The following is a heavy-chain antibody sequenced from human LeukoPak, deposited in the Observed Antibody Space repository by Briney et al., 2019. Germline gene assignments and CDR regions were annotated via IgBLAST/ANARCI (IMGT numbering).Heavy chain of an antibody. Sequence: ASVTVSCKASGYTFSGYYMHWVRQAPGQGLEWMGWINPNSGGTNYALKFQGRVTMTRDTSISTAYMELSRLRSDDTAVYYCARDLSTAAGVGWFDPWGQGTLVTVSS. V-gene: IGHV1-2*02. CDR1: GYTFSGYY. J-gene: IGHJ5*02. CDR3: ARDLSTAAGVGWFDP. D-gene: IGHD6-13*01. CDR2: INPNSGGT.